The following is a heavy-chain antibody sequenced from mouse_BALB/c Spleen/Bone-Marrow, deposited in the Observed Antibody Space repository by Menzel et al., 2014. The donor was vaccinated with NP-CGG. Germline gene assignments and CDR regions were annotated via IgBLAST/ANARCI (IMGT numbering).Heavy chain of an antibody. J-gene: IGHJ4*01. CDR2: TDPANGNT. CDR3: ARWEYYAMDY. Sequence: VQLKQSGAELVKPGASVKLSCTASGFNIKDTYMHWVKQRPEQGLEWIGRTDPANGNTKYDPKFQGKATITADTSSNTAYLQLSSLTSEDTAVNYCARWEYYAMDYWGQGTSVTVSS. CDR1: GFNIKDTY. V-gene: IGHV14-3*02. D-gene: IGHD4-1*01.